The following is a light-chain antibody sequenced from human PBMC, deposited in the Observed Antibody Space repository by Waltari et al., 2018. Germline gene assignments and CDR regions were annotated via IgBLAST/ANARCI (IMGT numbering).Light chain of an antibody. CDR3: CSYAGNYIWV. CDR1: SSHIGRYYI. V-gene: IGLV2-23*02. CDR2: DVS. Sequence: QTALTQPASVSGSPGQSVTISCTGASSHIGRYYIVSWYQQHPGNAPKLIICDVSKRPSGVSDRFSGSKSGDTASLTISGLQFEDEADYYCCSYAGNYIWVFGGGTRLTVL. J-gene: IGLJ3*02.